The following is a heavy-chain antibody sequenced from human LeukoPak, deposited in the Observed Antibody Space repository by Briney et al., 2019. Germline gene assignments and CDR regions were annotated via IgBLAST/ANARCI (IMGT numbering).Heavy chain of an antibody. CDR3: ALFGWGIAAAGDTYYFDY. Sequence: SDTLSLTRTVSGDSINNYYWNWIRQPAGKGLEWIGRIYNSVNTNYNPSLKSRVTMSVDTSKNQFSLKLSSVTAADTAVYYCALFGWGIAAAGDTYYFDYWGQGTLVTVSS. D-gene: IGHD6-13*01. J-gene: IGHJ4*02. V-gene: IGHV4-4*07. CDR2: IYNSVNT. CDR1: GDSINNYY.